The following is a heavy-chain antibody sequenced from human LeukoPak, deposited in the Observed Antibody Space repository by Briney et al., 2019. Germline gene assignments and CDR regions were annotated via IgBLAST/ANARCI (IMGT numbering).Heavy chain of an antibody. D-gene: IGHD4-23*01. Sequence: GRSLRLSCAASGFTFSNYWMHWVRQAPGRGLMWVSRINIDETSTTYADSVKGRFTISRDNAKNTLYLQMNSLRADDTAVYYCARQSRATPDYWGQGTLVTVSS. CDR3: ARQSRATPDY. CDR1: GFTFSNYW. J-gene: IGHJ4*02. CDR2: INIDETST. V-gene: IGHV3-74*01.